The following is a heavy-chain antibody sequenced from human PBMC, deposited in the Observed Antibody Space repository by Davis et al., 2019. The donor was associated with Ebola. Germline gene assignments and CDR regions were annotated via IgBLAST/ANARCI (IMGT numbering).Heavy chain of an antibody. CDR3: AREGRDILTGYYKDTWFDP. J-gene: IGHJ5*02. CDR1: SYRFTSHG. D-gene: IGHD3-9*01. Sequence: ASVTVSCKTSSYRFTSHGIAWVRQAPGQGLEWMGRISTDTGNTNYAQKFRGRVTMTTDTSTSTAYMEVRSLTSDDTAVYYCAREGRDILTGYYKDTWFDPWGQGTLVTVSP. CDR2: ISTDTGNT. V-gene: IGHV1-18*04.